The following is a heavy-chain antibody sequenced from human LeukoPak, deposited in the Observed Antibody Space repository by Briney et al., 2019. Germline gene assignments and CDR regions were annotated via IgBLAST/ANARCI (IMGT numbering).Heavy chain of an antibody. CDR3: PRLQSAGYDYFEA. Sequence: SETLSLTCAVYGGSFSCYYWSWIRQPPGKGLEWMGEIKHSGSTNYNPSLKSGCFISVDMSTNQLSMSLTSVNSADTAVYYSPRLQSAGYDYFEAWGQGALVTVSS. CDR1: GGSFSCYY. J-gene: IGHJ4*02. V-gene: IGHV4-34*03. D-gene: IGHD5-12*01. CDR2: IKHSGST.